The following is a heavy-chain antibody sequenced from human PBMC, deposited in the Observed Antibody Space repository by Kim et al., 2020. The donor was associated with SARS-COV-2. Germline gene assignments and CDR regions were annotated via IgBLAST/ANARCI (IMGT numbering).Heavy chain of an antibody. D-gene: IGHD5-18*01. V-gene: IGHV4-31*02. Sequence: YTPSLKSRVTISVDTSKNQFSLKLSSVTAADTAVYYCARSRRGYSYGYAIWGQGTLVTVSS. J-gene: IGHJ4*02. CDR3: ARSRRGYSYGYAI.